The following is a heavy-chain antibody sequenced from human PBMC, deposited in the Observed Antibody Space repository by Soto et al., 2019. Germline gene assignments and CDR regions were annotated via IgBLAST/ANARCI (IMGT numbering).Heavy chain of an antibody. J-gene: IGHJ4*02. V-gene: IGHV4-31*03. CDR1: GGSISSGGYY. CDR2: IYYSGST. Sequence: QVQLQESGPGLVKPSQTLSLTCTVSGGSISSGGYYWSWIRQHPGKGLEWIGYIYYSGSTYYNPSLNSRVTITVDTSKNQFSLKLSSVTAADTAVYYCARVRGNYYDSSGYYIDYWGQGTLVTVSS. CDR3: ARVRGNYYDSSGYYIDY. D-gene: IGHD3-22*01.